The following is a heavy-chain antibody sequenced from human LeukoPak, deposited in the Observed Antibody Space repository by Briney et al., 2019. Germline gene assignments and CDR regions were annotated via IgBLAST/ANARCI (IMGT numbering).Heavy chain of an antibody. V-gene: IGHV3-74*01. CDR1: GFTFSSYW. CDR3: ATNTGTDLLDY. J-gene: IGHJ4*02. CDR2: INPDGTST. Sequence: GGSLRLSCATSGFTFSSYWMHWVRQAPGKGLAWVSRINPDGTSTRYEDSVKGRFTISRDNAKNTVYLQMNSLRADDRAVYYCATNTGTDLLDYWGQGTLVTVSS. D-gene: IGHD1-26*01.